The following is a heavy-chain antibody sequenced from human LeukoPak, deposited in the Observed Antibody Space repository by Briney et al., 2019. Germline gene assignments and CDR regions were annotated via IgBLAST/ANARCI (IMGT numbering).Heavy chain of an antibody. J-gene: IGHJ3*02. V-gene: IGHV3-48*01. CDR2: ISSSSSTI. CDR1: GFTFSNYS. D-gene: IGHD2-15*01. CDR3: ARDYCSGGTCFDAFDI. Sequence: PGGSLRLSCAASGFTFSNYSMNWVRQAPGKGLEWVSYISSSSSTIYYADSVKGRFTISRDEAKNSLDLQMNSLRAEDTAVYYCARDYCSGGTCFDAFDIWGQGTMVTVSS.